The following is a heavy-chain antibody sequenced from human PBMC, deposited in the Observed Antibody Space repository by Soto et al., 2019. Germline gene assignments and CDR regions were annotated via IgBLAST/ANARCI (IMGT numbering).Heavy chain of an antibody. CDR1: GYTFTSYG. J-gene: IGHJ4*02. CDR2: ISAYNGNT. Sequence: QVQLVQSGAEVKKPGASVKVSCKASGYTFTSYGISWVRQAPGQGLEWMGWISAYNGNTNYAQKLQGRVTMTTDTSTSSADMELRSLRSDDTAVYYCSRDEDAAMPHFFDYWGQGTPVTVSS. V-gene: IGHV1-18*04. D-gene: IGHD5-18*01. CDR3: SRDEDAAMPHFFDY.